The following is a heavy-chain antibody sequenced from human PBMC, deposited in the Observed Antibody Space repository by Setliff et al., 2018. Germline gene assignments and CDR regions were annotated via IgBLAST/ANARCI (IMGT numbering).Heavy chain of an antibody. V-gene: IGHV3-23*01. Sequence: GGSLRLSCAASGFTCSSYAMSWVRQAPGKGLEWVSLITGSGGGTYYADSVKGRFTISRDNSKNTVYLEMNSLRAEDTAVYYCAKRGPYCSGGTCHYYFDYWGQGTLVTVSS. CDR1: GFTCSSYA. D-gene: IGHD2-15*01. CDR2: ITGSGGGT. J-gene: IGHJ4*02. CDR3: AKRGPYCSGGTCHYYFDY.